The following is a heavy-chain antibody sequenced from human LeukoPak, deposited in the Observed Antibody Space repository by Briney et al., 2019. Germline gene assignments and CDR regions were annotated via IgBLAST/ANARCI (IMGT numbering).Heavy chain of an antibody. D-gene: IGHD2-15*01. CDR2: IYQTGST. CDR3: VRLRWELLAPYFDH. V-gene: IGHV4-59*01. Sequence: SETLSLTCSVSTDSTNTYYWSWIRQSPGEGLEWLGHIYQTGSTDYNPSFRSRVTISIDMSKKEFSLKLTSVTVADTAMYYCVRLRWELLAPYFDHWGQGAFVIVSS. CDR1: TDSTNTYY. J-gene: IGHJ4*02.